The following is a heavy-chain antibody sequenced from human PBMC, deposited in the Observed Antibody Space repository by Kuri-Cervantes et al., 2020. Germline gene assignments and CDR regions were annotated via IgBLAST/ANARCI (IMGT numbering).Heavy chain of an antibody. V-gene: IGHV3-48*02. CDR2: ISSSSSTI. J-gene: IGHJ4*02. CDR3: AREDRSYLLRY. Sequence: LSLTCAASGFTFSSYSMNWVRQAPGKGLEGVSYISSSSSTIYYVDSVKGRFTISRDNAKNSLSLQMNSLRDEDTAVYYCAREDRSYLLRYWGQGTMVTVSS. D-gene: IGHD1-26*01. CDR1: GFTFSSYS.